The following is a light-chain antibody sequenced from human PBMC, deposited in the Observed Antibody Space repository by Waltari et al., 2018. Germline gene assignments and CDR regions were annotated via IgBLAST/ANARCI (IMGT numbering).Light chain of an antibody. CDR1: SPNIGLNT. V-gene: IGLV1-44*01. CDR2: NNN. J-gene: IGLJ3*02. Sequence: QSVLSQPPSVIGTPGQGVTISCSGPSPNIGLNTLNWYQQLPGTAPKLLIYNNNQRPAGVPDRFSGSKSGTSASLAISGLRSEDEADYYCAAWDDSLNGWVFGGGTKLTVL. CDR3: AAWDDSLNGWV.